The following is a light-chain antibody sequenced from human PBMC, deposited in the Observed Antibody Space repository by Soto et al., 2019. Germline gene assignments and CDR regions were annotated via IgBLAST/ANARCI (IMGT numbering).Light chain of an antibody. V-gene: IGKV3-11*02. J-gene: IGKJ4*01. CDR2: DAS. Sequence: EIVLTQSPATLSLSPGERATLSSRASQSISSHLAWYQQKPGQTPRLLMYDASNSATCILARFSGSGSGRDFPLTISGLESEDFAANYCQQRSTWPLTFGGGTKVEIK. CDR1: QSISSH. CDR3: QQRSTWPLT.